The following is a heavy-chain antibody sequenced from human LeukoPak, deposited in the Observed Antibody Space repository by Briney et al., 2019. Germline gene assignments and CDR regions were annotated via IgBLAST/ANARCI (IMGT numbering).Heavy chain of an antibody. CDR3: TSHLGGLEYCSGGSCYSDGGY. Sequence: GGSLKLSCAASGFTFSGSAMHWVRQASGKGLEWVGRIRSKANSYATAYAASVKGRFTISRDDSKNTAYLQMNSLKTEDTAVYYCTSHLGGLEYCSGGSCYSDGGYWGQGTLVTVSS. CDR2: IRSKANSYAT. J-gene: IGHJ4*02. D-gene: IGHD2-15*01. V-gene: IGHV3-73*01. CDR1: GFTFSGSA.